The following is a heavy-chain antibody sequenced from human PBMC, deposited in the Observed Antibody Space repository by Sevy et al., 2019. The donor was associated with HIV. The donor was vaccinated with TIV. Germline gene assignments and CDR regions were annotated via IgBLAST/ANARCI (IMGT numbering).Heavy chain of an antibody. V-gene: IGHV3-11*01. D-gene: IGHD3-22*01. CDR1: GFTFSDYY. Sequence: GGSLRLSCAASGFTFSDYYMSWIRQAPGKGLEWVSYISRSGSTINYAHSVKGRFTISRDNAKNSLYLQINSLRAEDTAVYYCARENTMIEEPDWFDPWGQGTLVTVSS. J-gene: IGHJ5*02. CDR3: ARENTMIEEPDWFDP. CDR2: ISRSGSTI.